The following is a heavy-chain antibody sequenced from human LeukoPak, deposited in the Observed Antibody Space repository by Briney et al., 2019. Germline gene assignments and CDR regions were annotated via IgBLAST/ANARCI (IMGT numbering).Heavy chain of an antibody. J-gene: IGHJ6*02. D-gene: IGHD6-6*01. CDR3: ARRVGSSPDYYYGMDV. V-gene: IGHV1-69*04. CDR1: GGTFGSYA. CDR2: IIPIFGIA. Sequence: GASVKVSCKASGGTFGSYAISWVRQAPGQGLEWMGRIIPIFGIANYAQKFQGRVTITADKSTSTAYMELSSLRSEDTAVYYCARRVGSSPDYYYGMDVWGQGTTVTVSS.